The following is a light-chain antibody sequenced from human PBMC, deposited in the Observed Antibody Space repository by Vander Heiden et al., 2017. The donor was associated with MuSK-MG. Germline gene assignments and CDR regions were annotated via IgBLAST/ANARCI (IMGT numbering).Light chain of an antibody. J-gene: IGKJ1*01. CDR3: QRYYSYPWT. CDR2: KAS. Sequence: DIQMTQSPSTLSASVGDRVTITCRASQSISSWLAWYQQKPGKAPKLLIYKASSLESGVPSRFSRSGSGTEFTLTMSSLQPDDFATYYCQRYYSYPWTFGPGAKAEIK. CDR1: QSISSW. V-gene: IGKV1-5*03.